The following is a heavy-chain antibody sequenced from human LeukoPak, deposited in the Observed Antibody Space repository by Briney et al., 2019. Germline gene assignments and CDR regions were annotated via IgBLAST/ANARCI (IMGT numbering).Heavy chain of an antibody. CDR2: IIPLFGKA. J-gene: IGHJ6*02. CDR3: ARGGGDFWSGYYTDYYYGMDV. V-gene: IGHV1-69*13. D-gene: IGHD3-3*01. CDR1: GGTFSSYA. Sequence: SVKVSCKASGGTFSSYAISWVRQAPGQGLEWMGGIIPLFGKANYAQKFQGRVTINADESTSTAYMELSSLRSEDTAVYYCARGGGDFWSGYYTDYYYGMDVWGQGTTVTVSS.